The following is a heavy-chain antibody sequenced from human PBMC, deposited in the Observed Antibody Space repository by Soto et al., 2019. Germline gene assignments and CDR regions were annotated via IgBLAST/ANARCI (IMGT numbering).Heavy chain of an antibody. J-gene: IGHJ3*02. V-gene: IGHV1-18*01. Sequence: SVKVSCKATGYTFTKYGISWLRQAPGQGLELMGWISTYNGDANYGHKLQGRVTMTTDTSTNTAHMELRSLRSDDTAVYYCARQSEYERRTGDDAVDIWGQGXMVTV. D-gene: IGHD3-9*01. CDR2: ISTYNGDA. CDR3: ARQSEYERRTGDDAVDI. CDR1: GYTFTKYG.